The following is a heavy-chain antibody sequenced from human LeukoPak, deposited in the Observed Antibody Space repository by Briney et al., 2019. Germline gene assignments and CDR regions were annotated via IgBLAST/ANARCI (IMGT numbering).Heavy chain of an antibody. J-gene: IGHJ6*03. V-gene: IGHV3-30*02. CDR2: IRYDGSNK. D-gene: IGHD3-10*01. CDR1: GFTFSSYG. CDR3: AKDPGGSNHYYYMDV. Sequence: GGSLRLSCAASGFTFSSYGMHWVRQAPGKGLEWVAFIRYDGSNKYYADSVKGRFTISRDNSKNTLYLQMNSLRAEDAAVYYCAKDPGGSNHYYYMDVWGKGTTVTISS.